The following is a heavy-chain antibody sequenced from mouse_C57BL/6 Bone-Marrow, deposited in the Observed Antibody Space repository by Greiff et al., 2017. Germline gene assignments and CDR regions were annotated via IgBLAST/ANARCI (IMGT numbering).Heavy chain of an antibody. CDR3: ARRGTYEGYY. V-gene: IGHV1-61*01. J-gene: IGHJ2*01. D-gene: IGHD5-1*01. CDR2: IYPSDSET. Sequence: QVQLQQPGAELVRPGSSVKLSCKASGYTFTSYWMDWVKQRPGQGLEWIGNIYPSDSETHYNQKFKDKATLTVDKSSSTAYMQLSSLTSEDSAVYSCARRGTYEGYYWGQGTTLTVSS. CDR1: GYTFTSYW.